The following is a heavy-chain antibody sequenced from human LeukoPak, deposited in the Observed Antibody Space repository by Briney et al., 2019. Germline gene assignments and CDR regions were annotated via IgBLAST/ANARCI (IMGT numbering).Heavy chain of an antibody. CDR3: ARSDSPRYYYYYYMDV. CDR1: GYTFSDYY. CDR2: INSKTGGT. D-gene: IGHD2-21*01. J-gene: IGHJ6*03. Sequence: GSSVKVSCKASGYTFSDYYIHWVRQAPGQGLQWMAWINSKTGGTNYAQNFQGRVTVSRETSISTAYLELSGLMSDDTAVYYCARSDSPRYYYYYYMDVWGKGTMVTVSS. V-gene: IGHV1-2*02.